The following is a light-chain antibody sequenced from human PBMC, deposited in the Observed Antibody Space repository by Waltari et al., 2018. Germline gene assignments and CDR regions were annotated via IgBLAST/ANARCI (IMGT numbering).Light chain of an antibody. CDR1: DDHIGGSAY. CDR3: SSYAGRNIVI. CDR2: EVT. V-gene: IGLV2-8*01. Sequence: QSPLTPPPSASGSPGQSVPIPCTETDDHIGGSAYVFWYQQHPGKAPKVLIYEVTKRPSGVPDRFSGSKSGNTASLTVSGLQAEDEADYYCSSYAGRNIVIFGGGTKLTVL. J-gene: IGLJ2*01.